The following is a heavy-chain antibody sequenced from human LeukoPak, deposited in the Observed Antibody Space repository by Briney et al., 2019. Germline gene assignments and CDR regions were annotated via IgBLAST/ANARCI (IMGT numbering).Heavy chain of an antibody. D-gene: IGHD5-18*01. CDR3: AREDTAMDV. V-gene: IGHV3-30-3*01. Sequence: PWGSLRLSCAASGFTFSSYAMHWVRQAPGKGLEWVAVISYDGSNKYYADSVKGRFTISRDNSKNTLYLQMNSLRAEDTAVYYCAREDTAMDVWGKGTTVTVSS. CDR1: GFTFSSYA. CDR2: ISYDGSNK. J-gene: IGHJ6*04.